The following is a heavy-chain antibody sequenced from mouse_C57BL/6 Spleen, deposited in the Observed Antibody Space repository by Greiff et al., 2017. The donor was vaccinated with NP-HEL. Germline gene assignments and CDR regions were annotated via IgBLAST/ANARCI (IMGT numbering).Heavy chain of an antibody. CDR2: ISSGSSTI. CDR1: GFTFSDYG. D-gene: IGHD2-10*02. V-gene: IGHV5-17*01. CDR3: ARPRREYAMDY. Sequence: EVKLMESGGGLVKPGGSLKLSCAASGFTFSDYGMHWVRQAPEKGLEWVAYISSGSSTIYYADTVKGRFTISRDNAKNTLYLQMTSLRSEDTAMYYCARPRREYAMDYWGQGTAVTVSS. J-gene: IGHJ4*01.